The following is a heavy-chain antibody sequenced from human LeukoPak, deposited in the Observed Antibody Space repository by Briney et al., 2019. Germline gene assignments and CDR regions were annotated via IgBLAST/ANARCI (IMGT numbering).Heavy chain of an antibody. CDR2: ISYDGSNK. CDR1: GFTFGSYA. J-gene: IGHJ1*01. D-gene: IGHD3-10*01. CDR3: ARGEYYGSGSYHRVIAEYFQD. Sequence: PGRSLRLSCAASGFTFGSYAMHWVRQAPGKGLGWVAVISYDGSNKYYADSVKGRLTISRDKSKKTLYLQMDSLRADDTAMYYCARGEYYGSGSYHRVIAEYFQDWGQGTLVTVSS. V-gene: IGHV3-30*04.